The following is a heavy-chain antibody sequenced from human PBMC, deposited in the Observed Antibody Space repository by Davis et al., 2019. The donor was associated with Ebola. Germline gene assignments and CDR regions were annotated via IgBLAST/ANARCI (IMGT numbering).Heavy chain of an antibody. CDR1: GYSFTSYW. CDR3: ARFTHYYYYYGMDV. V-gene: IGHV5-10-1*01. CDR2: LDPSDSYT. Sequence: GESLKISCTGSGYSFTSYWISWVRQLPGKGLEWMGRLDPSDSYTNYSPSFQGHVTISADKSISTAYLQWSSLKASDTAMYYCARFTHYYYYYGMDVWGQGTTVTVSS. J-gene: IGHJ6*02.